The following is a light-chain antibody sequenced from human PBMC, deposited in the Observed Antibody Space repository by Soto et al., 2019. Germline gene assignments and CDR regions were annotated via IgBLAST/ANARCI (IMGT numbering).Light chain of an antibody. CDR2: TAS. CDR3: QQTYSTLVT. J-gene: IGKJ3*01. Sequence: DIQMTQSPSSLSASVGDRFTIACRASQNISVFLNWYQHKAGKAPKLLIYTASSLESGVPSRISGGGSGTEFTLTISSLQPDDFATYYCQQTYSTLVTFGPGTKVDIK. CDR1: QNISVF. V-gene: IGKV1-39*01.